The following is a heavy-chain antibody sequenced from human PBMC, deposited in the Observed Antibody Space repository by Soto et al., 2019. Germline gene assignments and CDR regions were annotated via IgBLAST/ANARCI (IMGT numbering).Heavy chain of an antibody. CDR2: IYQSGVT. D-gene: IGHD6-19*01. CDR1: GDSYSISTYS. J-gene: IGHJ5*02. V-gene: IGHV4-30-2*01. Sequence: SETLSLTCNMSGDSYSISTYSWSWIRQPPGKALQWIGFIYQSGVTSYNPSLASRVSISLDRSNNQCSLKLKSVTAADTAVYFCARMPYTSGFRFDPWGPGTLVTVSS. CDR3: ARMPYTSGFRFDP.